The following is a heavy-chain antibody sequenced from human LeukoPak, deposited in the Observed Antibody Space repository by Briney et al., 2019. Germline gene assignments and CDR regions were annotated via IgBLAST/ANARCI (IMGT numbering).Heavy chain of an antibody. Sequence: ASVKVSCKASAYTFTGYYMHWVRQAPGQGLEWMGWINPDSGCTNYAQKFQGRVTMTRDTSISRAYMEVSRLRSDDTAVYYCAREGSGWYGNFDYWGQGTLVTVSS. CDR2: INPDSGCT. J-gene: IGHJ4*02. D-gene: IGHD6-19*01. CDR3: AREGSGWYGNFDY. CDR1: AYTFTGYY. V-gene: IGHV1-2*02.